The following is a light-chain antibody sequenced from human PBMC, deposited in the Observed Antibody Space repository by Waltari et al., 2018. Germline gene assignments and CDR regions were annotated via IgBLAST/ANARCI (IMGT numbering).Light chain of an antibody. V-gene: IGLV1-44*01. Sequence: QSVLTQPPSASGPPGQSILISCSGSSSNIGDNTVTWYQQVPGTAPKLLIYGTRERPSGVSNRLSGSKSGTSASLAISALQPEDEADYYCAAWDDSLNGPVFGTGTKVTVL. CDR1: SSNIGDNT. CDR2: GTR. CDR3: AAWDDSLNGPV. J-gene: IGLJ1*01.